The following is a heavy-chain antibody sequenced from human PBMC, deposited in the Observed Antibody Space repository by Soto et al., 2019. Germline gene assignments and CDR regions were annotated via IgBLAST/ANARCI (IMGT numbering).Heavy chain of an antibody. D-gene: IGHD6-13*01. J-gene: IGHJ5*02. V-gene: IGHV4-39*01. CDR1: GGSISSSSYY. CDR3: SSGWRKYSSSWYASWFDP. Sequence: SETLSLTCTVSGGSISSSSYYWGWIRQPPGKGLEWIGSIYYSGSTYYNPSLKSRVTISVDTSKNQFSLKLSSVTAAATAVYYCSSGWRKYSSSWYASWFDPWGQGTLVTVSS. CDR2: IYYSGST.